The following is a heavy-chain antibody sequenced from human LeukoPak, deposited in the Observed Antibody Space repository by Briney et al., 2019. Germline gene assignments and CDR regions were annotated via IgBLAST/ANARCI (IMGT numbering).Heavy chain of an antibody. CDR1: GFTFSSYE. CDR2: ISSSSYI. V-gene: IGHV3-21*05. J-gene: IGHJ4*02. CDR3: ARYYYDSSGYYYDDY. Sequence: GGSLRLSCAASGFTFSSYEMNWVRQAPGKELEWVSYISSSSYIYYADSVKGRFTISRDNAKNSLYLQMNSLRAEDTAVYYCARYYYDSSGYYYDDYWGQGTLVTVSS. D-gene: IGHD3-22*01.